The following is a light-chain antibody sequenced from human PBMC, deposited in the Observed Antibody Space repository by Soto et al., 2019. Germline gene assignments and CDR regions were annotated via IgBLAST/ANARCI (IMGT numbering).Light chain of an antibody. Sequence: IVLTQSPDTLSLSPGERATLSCRSSQSVSSNYLAWYQQKLGQAPRLLIYGASTRATGIPARFSGSGSGTDFTLTISRLEPEDFAVYYCQQYNNWPPKFGQGTKVDIK. CDR1: QSVSSNY. CDR2: GAS. J-gene: IGKJ1*01. CDR3: QQYNNWPPK. V-gene: IGKV3-20*01.